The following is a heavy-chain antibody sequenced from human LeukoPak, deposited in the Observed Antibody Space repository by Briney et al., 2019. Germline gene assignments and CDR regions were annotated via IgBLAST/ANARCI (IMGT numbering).Heavy chain of an antibody. CDR3: ARVPDLSWQNFYYYMDV. Sequence: ASVKVSCKASGGSLNTFAISWVRQAPGRGLKWMGGIVPRFRIANYAQKFQGRVTITTDESTSTVYMELNTLTSEDAAVYYCARVPDLSWQNFYYYMDVWGKGTTVTVSS. CDR2: IVPRFRIA. V-gene: IGHV1-69*05. CDR1: GGSLNTFA. J-gene: IGHJ6*03. D-gene: IGHD6-13*01.